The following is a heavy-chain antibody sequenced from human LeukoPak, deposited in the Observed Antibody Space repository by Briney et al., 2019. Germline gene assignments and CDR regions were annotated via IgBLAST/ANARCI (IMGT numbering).Heavy chain of an antibody. Sequence: SQTMSLTCRVSGGAIISYYWSWIRQTTGKGLEWIGYISYSGNTNYSPSLKSRVTMSVDTSKIQFSLKLSSVTAADTAVYYCARRITIFLPWGQGTLVTVSS. CDR3: ARRITIFLP. D-gene: IGHD3-9*01. CDR2: ISYSGNT. J-gene: IGHJ5*02. V-gene: IGHV4-59*01. CDR1: GGAIISYY.